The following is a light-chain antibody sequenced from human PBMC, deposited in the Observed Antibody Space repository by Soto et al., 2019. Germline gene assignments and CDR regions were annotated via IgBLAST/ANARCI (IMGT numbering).Light chain of an antibody. CDR2: EVT. CDR3: SSYRHTDTLV. Sequence: QSALTQPASVSGSPGQSITISCTGTSSDIGGYNYVSWYQQYPGKAPKLMIYEVTNRPSGVSNRFSGSKNGNTASLTISGLQSEDEADYYCSSYRHTDTLVFGGGTKLTVL. J-gene: IGLJ3*02. CDR1: SSDIGGYNY. V-gene: IGLV2-14*01.